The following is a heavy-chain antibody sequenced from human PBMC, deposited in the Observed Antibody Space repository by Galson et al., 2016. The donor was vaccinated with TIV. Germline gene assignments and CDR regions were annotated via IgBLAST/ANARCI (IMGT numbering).Heavy chain of an antibody. CDR2: IWYDGSNK. J-gene: IGHJ6*02. Sequence: SLRLSCAASGFIFGSYGMHWVRQAPGKGLEWVAVIWYDGSNKNYADSVKGRFTISRDNSKKMLFLQMNSLRAEDTAVYYCARVELVDYGLDVWGQGTTVTVSS. D-gene: IGHD2-2*01. CDR1: GFIFGSYG. V-gene: IGHV3-33*08. CDR3: ARVELVDYGLDV.